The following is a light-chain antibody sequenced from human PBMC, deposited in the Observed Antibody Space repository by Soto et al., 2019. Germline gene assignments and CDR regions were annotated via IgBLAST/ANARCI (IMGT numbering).Light chain of an antibody. CDR3: QQYNEWPLT. CDR1: QSVRAN. CDR2: DAS. V-gene: IGKV3-15*01. Sequence: VLMTQSPXTLSLSPGEGATLSCRASQSVRANLAWYHQKPGQAPRLLIYDASTRATGVPARFSGSGSATEFTLTITSPQSEDFAVYYCQQYNEWPLTFGQGTKVEIK. J-gene: IGKJ1*01.